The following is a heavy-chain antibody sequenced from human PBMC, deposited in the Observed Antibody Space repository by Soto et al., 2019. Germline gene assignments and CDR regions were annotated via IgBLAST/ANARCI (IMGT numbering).Heavy chain of an antibody. CDR2: ISGSGGST. CDR1: GFNFSSYA. D-gene: IGHD2-15*01. CDR3: ATHPSGVVVVAATYYFDY. J-gene: IGHJ4*02. Sequence: GGSLRLSCAASGFNFSSYAMSWVRQAPGKGVEWVSAISGSGGSTYYGDSVKGRFTISRDNAKNTLYLQMNSLRAEDTAVYYCATHPSGVVVVAATYYFDYWGQGTLVTVSS. V-gene: IGHV3-23*02.